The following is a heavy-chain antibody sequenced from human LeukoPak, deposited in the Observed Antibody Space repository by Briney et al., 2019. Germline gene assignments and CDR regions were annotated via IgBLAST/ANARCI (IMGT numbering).Heavy chain of an antibody. J-gene: IGHJ5*02. Sequence: SETLSLTCTVSGDSMSSYYWNFIRQPAGKVLECVGRIHTSWTTYYNPSLKSRITMSVDTPRNQFSLRLTSVTAADTAVYYCARGDYYDGGGRNWFDPWGQGTLVTVSS. CDR3: ARGDYYDGGGRNWFDP. CDR2: IHTSWTT. D-gene: IGHD3-16*01. CDR1: GDSMSSYY. V-gene: IGHV4-4*07.